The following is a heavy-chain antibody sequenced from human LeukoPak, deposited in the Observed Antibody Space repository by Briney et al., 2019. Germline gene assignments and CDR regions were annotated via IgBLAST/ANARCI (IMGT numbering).Heavy chain of an antibody. CDR2: INSDGTNT. Sequence: GGSLRLSCAASGFTFSSYWMYWVRQAPGKGLVWVSRINSDGTNTIYADSVKGRFTVSRDNAKNTLYLQMDSLRAEDTAVYYCARIAVAGTDYWGQGTLVTVSS. CDR3: ARIAVAGTDY. D-gene: IGHD6-19*01. V-gene: IGHV3-74*01. J-gene: IGHJ4*02. CDR1: GFTFSSYW.